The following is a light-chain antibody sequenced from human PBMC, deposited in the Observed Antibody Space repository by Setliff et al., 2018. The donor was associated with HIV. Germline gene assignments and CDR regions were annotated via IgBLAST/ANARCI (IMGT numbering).Light chain of an antibody. V-gene: IGLV2-14*03. J-gene: IGLJ1*01. CDR1: SADVGGYDF. CDR2: DVG. Sequence: QSVLAQPASVSASPGQSITISCAGTSADVGGYDFVSWYQQHPGKAPKLIIYDVGDRPSGVSNRFSGSKSGDTASLTISGLQAEDEADYYCSSYTSIGTYVFGTGTKVTVL. CDR3: SSYTSIGTYV.